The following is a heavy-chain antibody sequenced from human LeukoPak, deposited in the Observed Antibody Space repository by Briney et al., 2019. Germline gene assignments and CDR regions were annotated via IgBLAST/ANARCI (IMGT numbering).Heavy chain of an antibody. Sequence: SETLSLTCTVYGGSISSYSWSWNRQPPGKGLEWIGYIYYSGSTNYNPSLKSRVTISVDTSKNQFSLKLSSVTAADTAVYYCARWGGVVAATYYYYGMDVWGKGTMVTVSS. V-gene: IGHV4-59*01. CDR3: ARWGGVVAATYYYYGMDV. CDR2: IYYSGST. D-gene: IGHD2-15*01. CDR1: GGSISSYS. J-gene: IGHJ6*04.